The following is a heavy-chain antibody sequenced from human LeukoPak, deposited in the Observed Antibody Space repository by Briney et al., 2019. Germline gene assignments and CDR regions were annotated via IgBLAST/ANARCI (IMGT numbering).Heavy chain of an antibody. V-gene: IGHV3-21*06. Sequence: GGSLRLSCAASGFTFSSYSMNWVRQAPGKGLEWVSSISSSSTYIYYADSVKGRFTISRDNARNSLYLQMNSLRAEDTAVYYCARAAHYYDSGGFLPEAFDVWGQGTMVTVSS. CDR2: ISSSSTYI. CDR3: ARAAHYYDSGGFLPEAFDV. J-gene: IGHJ3*01. D-gene: IGHD3-22*01. CDR1: GFTFSSYS.